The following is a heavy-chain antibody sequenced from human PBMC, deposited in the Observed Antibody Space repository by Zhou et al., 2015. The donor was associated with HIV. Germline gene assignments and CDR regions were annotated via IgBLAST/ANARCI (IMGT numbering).Heavy chain of an antibody. CDR2: IPQPYSGGA. CDR1: GYTFTGYY. D-gene: IGHD5-18*01. V-gene: IGHV1-2*02. J-gene: IGHJ5*02. Sequence: QVQLVQSGAEVKGPGASVKVSCKASGYTFTGYYIHWVRQAPGQGPLWMGSIPQPYSGGAKYAQTFQGRITLSRDTSINTTYMEMKRLKYDDTAVYYCARDRGGLRQKFGGEADPWGQGTLVTVSS. CDR3: ARDRGGLRQKFGGEADP.